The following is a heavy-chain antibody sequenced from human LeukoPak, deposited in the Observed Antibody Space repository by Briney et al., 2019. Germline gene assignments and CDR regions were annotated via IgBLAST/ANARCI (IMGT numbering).Heavy chain of an antibody. D-gene: IGHD4-23*01. CDR3: ARDPTTVVTTPYYFDF. V-gene: IGHV4-34*01. CDR1: GGPFSGYH. J-gene: IGHJ4*02. CDR2: INDRGHT. Sequence: SETLSLTCAVHGGPFSGYHWNWIRQFPGKGLEWIGEINDRGHTNYNPSLESRVTISVDTSKKQFSLKLSSVAAADTAVYYCARDPTTVVTTPYYFDFWGQGTLVTVTS.